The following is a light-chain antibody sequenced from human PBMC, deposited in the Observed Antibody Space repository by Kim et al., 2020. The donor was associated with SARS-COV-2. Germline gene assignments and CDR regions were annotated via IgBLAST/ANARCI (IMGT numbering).Light chain of an antibody. V-gene: IGLV3-19*01. Sequence: ALRRTVRCKCQGDRLKCYYGTRHQQRPGQARVLVSYSKHNRPSPIPDCFSGSSKANTVSLTITGTQAGDEAYYYCNSRDSNDTVVFGGGTQLTVL. J-gene: IGLJ2*01. CDR1: RLKCYY. CDR2: SKH. CDR3: NSRDSNDTVV.